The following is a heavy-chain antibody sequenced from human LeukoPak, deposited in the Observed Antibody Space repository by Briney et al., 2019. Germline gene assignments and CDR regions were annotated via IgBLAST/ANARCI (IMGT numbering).Heavy chain of an antibody. V-gene: IGHV3-23*01. CDR1: GFTFSSYG. D-gene: IGHD2-21*01. J-gene: IGHJ6*03. CDR3: AKLNGYLVDYYYYYMDV. CDR2: ISGSGGST. Sequence: GGSLRLSCAASGFTFSSYGMSWVRQAPGKGLEWVSAISGSGGSTYYADSVKGRFTISRDNSKNTLYLQMNSLRAEDTAVYYCAKLNGYLVDYYYYYMDVWGKGTTVTISS.